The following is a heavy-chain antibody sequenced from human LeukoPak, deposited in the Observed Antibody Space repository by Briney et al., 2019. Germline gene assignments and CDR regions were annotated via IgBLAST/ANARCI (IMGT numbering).Heavy chain of an antibody. CDR2: ISYDGSNK. Sequence: GGSLRLSCAASGFTFNSYAMHWVRQAPGKGLEWVAVISYDGSNKYYADSVKGRFTISRDNAKNSLDLQMNSLRAEDTAVYYCAGVALNYYNYNLDVWGQGTTVTVSS. D-gene: IGHD2-15*01. J-gene: IGHJ6*02. V-gene: IGHV3-30-3*01. CDR3: AGVALNYYNYNLDV. CDR1: GFTFNSYA.